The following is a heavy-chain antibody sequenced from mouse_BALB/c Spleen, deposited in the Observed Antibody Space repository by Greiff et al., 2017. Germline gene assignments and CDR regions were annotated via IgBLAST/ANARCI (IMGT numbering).Heavy chain of an antibody. J-gene: IGHJ3*01. CDR1: GFTFSDYG. CDR2: ISNLAYSI. V-gene: IGHV5-15*02. Sequence: EVKLMESGGGLVQPGGSRKLSCAASGFTFSDYGLAWVRQAPGKGPEWVAFISNLAYSIYYADTVTGRFTISRENAKNTLYLEMSSLRSEDTAMYYCARGYDYDGPWFAYWGQGTLVTVSA. CDR3: ARGYDYDGPWFAY. D-gene: IGHD2-4*01.